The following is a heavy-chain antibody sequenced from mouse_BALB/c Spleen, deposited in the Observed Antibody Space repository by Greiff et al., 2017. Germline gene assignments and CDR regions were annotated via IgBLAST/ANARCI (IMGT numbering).Heavy chain of an antibody. CDR3: ARQYDYYGSSYSFAY. J-gene: IGHJ3*01. CDR2: ISYSGST. D-gene: IGHD1-1*01. V-gene: IGHV3-8*02. CDR1: GDSITSGY. Sequence: DVKLQESGPSLVKPSQTLSLTCSVTGDSITSGYWNWIRKFPGNKLEYMGYISYSGSTYYNPSLKSRISITRDTSKNQYYLQLNSVTTEDTATYYCARQYDYYGSSYSFAYWGQGTLVTVSA.